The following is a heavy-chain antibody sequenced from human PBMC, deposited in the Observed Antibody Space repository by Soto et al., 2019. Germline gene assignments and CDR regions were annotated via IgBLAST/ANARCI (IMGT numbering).Heavy chain of an antibody. CDR2: IYLDGDK. J-gene: IGHJ5*02. Sequence: QINLIESGPTLVKPTQTLTLTCTFSGFSLSTSGAAVGWVRQPPGRALEWLALIYLDGDKRYNASLGNRLTITKARSMNQVVLTLANVDPAVTATYYCAHRATMTIFGLIIDNVIWFDPWGQGTRVIVSS. CDR3: AHRATMTIFGLIIDNVIWFDP. D-gene: IGHD3-3*01. CDR1: GFSLSTSGAA. V-gene: IGHV2-5*02.